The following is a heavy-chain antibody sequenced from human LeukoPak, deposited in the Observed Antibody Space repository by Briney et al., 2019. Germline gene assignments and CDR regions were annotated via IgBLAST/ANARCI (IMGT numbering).Heavy chain of an antibody. CDR3: AKAPGKRYYDSSHESY. CDR2: IYSGGST. V-gene: IGHV3-53*01. D-gene: IGHD3-22*01. Sequence: GGSLRLSCAASGFTVSSNYMSWVRQAPGKGLEWVSVIYSGGSTYYADSVKGRFTISRDNSKNTLYLQMNSLRAEDTAVYYCAKAPGKRYYDSSHESYWGQGTLVTVSS. CDR1: GFTVSSNY. J-gene: IGHJ4*02.